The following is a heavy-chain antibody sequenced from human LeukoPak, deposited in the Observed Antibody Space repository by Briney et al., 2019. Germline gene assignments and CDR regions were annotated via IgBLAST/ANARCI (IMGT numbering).Heavy chain of an antibody. CDR1: GFTFNNYA. D-gene: IGHD3-10*01. J-gene: IGHJ4*02. CDR2: MSGVGGTT. Sequence: GGSLRLSCEASGFTFNNYAMSWVRQAPGKGLEWVSAMSGVGGTTYYAASVRGRFTISRDNSKNTLYLQMNSLRAEDTAVYYCAKDLTYYYGSGKSSWGQGTLVTVSS. CDR3: AKDLTYYYGSGKSS. V-gene: IGHV3-23*01.